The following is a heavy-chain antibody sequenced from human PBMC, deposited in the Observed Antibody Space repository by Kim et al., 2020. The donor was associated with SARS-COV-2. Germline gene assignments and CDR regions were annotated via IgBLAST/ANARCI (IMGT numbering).Heavy chain of an antibody. Sequence: SQTLSLTCAISGDSVSSNSAAWNWIRQSPSRGLEWLGRTYYRSKWYNDYAVSVKSRITINPDTSKNQFSLQLNSVTPEDTAVYYCARDGGIAAAGRVLFDYWGQGTLVTVSS. D-gene: IGHD6-13*01. CDR2: TYYRSKWYN. CDR3: ARDGGIAAAGRVLFDY. V-gene: IGHV6-1*01. CDR1: GDSVSSNSAA. J-gene: IGHJ4*02.